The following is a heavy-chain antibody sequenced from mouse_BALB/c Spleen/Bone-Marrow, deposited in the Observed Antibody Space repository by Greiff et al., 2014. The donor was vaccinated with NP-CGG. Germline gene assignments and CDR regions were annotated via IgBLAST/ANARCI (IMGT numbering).Heavy chain of an antibody. CDR1: GFNIKDTY. J-gene: IGHJ2*01. Sequence: VQLQQSGAELVKPGASVKLSCTASGFNIKDTYMHWVKQRPEQGLEWIGRIDPANGNTKYDPKFQGKATITADTSSNTAYLQLSSLTSEATAVYYCAYGSSYDYFDYWGQGTTLTVSS. CDR3: AYGSSYDYFDY. CDR2: IDPANGNT. V-gene: IGHV14-3*02. D-gene: IGHD1-1*01.